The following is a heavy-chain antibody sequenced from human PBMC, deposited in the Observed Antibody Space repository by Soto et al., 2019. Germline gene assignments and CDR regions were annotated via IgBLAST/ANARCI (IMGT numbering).Heavy chain of an antibody. Sequence: PGGSLRLSCAASGFTVSSNYMTWVRQAPVKGLEWVSAIYSGGTTFYADSVKGRFTISRDNSKNTLYLRMNSLKADDSAVYYCARSGDNYNLLDYWGQGT. V-gene: IGHV3-53*01. CDR2: IYSGGTT. CDR3: ARSGDNYNLLDY. CDR1: GFTVSSNY. J-gene: IGHJ4*02. D-gene: IGHD1-1*01.